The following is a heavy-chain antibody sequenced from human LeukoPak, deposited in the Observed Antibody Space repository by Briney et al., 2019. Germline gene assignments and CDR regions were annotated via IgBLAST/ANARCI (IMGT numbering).Heavy chain of an antibody. Sequence: GGSLRLSCAASGFTFSSYGMHWVRQAPGKGLEWVAFIRYDGSNKHYADSVKGRFTISRDNSKNTLYLQMNSLRAEDTAVYYCARDMDILTGYSYYFDYWGQGTLVTVSS. J-gene: IGHJ4*02. D-gene: IGHD3-9*01. CDR1: GFTFSSYG. CDR2: IRYDGSNK. CDR3: ARDMDILTGYSYYFDY. V-gene: IGHV3-30*02.